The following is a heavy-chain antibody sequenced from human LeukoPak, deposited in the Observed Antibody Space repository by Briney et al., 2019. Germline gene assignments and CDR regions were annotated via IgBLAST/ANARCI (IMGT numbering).Heavy chain of an antibody. CDR3: ARGRYYGSFLH. J-gene: IGHJ4*02. V-gene: IGHV4-34*01. CDR2: INHSGST. D-gene: IGHD3-10*01. CDR1: GGSFTDYY. Sequence: SETLSLTCAVYGGSFTDYYWSWIRQSPGKGLEWIGEINHSGSTNSNPSLKGQFTISVDTSKNQLFLKLNSVTAADTAVYYCARGRYYGSFLHGGQGTLVTVSS.